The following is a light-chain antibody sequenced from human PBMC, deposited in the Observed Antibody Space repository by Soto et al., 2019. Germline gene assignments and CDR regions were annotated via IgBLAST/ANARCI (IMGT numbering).Light chain of an antibody. CDR3: QQYNNWPLT. V-gene: IGKV3-15*01. Sequence: EIVMTQSPATLSVSPGVRATLSCRASQSVSSNLAWYQQKPGQAPRLLIYGASTRATGIPARFSGSGSGTEFTLTLSSLQSEDFAVYYCQQYNNWPLTFGGGTKVEIK. CDR2: GAS. CDR1: QSVSSN. J-gene: IGKJ4*01.